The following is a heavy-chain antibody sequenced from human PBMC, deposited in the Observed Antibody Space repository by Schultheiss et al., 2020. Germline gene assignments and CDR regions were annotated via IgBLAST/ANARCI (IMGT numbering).Heavy chain of an antibody. Sequence: SCTVSGGSISSGGYYWSWIRQHPGKGLEWIGYIYYSGSTYYNPSLKSRVTISVDTSKNQFSLKLSSVTAADTAVYYCAGTYYYDSSGYVIDYWGQGTLVTVSS. D-gene: IGHD3-22*01. V-gene: IGHV4-31*03. J-gene: IGHJ4*02. CDR3: AGTYYYDSSGYVIDY. CDR1: GGSISSGGYY. CDR2: IYYSGST.